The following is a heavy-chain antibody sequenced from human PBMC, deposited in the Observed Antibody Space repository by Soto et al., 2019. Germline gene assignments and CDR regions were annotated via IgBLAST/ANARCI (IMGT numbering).Heavy chain of an antibody. Sequence: GASVKVSCKASGYTFTNYYIYWVRQAPGQGLEWMGIINPSGGATSYAQQFQGRMTMTTDTSTRTVYMELSSLRSEDTAVYYCARTVHWLVPVWFDPWGQGTLVTVSS. V-gene: IGHV1-46*01. D-gene: IGHD6-19*01. CDR1: GYTFTNYY. CDR2: INPSGGAT. J-gene: IGHJ5*02. CDR3: ARTVHWLVPVWFDP.